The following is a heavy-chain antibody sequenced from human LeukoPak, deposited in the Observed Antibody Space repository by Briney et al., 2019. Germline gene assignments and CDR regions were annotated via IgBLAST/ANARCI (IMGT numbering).Heavy chain of an antibody. CDR2: IIPIFGKA. D-gene: IGHD5-12*01. V-gene: IGHV1-69*01. CDR1: GGTFSSYA. CDR3: ASLYSGYEPRRVRATTIDY. Sequence: ASVKVSCKASGGTFSSYAISWVRQAPGQGLEWMGGIIPIFGKANYAQKFQGRVTITADESTSTAYMELSSLRSEDTAVYYCASLYSGYEPRRVRATTIDYWGQGTLVTVSS. J-gene: IGHJ4*02.